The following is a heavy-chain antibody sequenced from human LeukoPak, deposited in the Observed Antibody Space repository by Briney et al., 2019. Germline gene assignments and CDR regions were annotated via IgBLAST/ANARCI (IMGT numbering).Heavy chain of an antibody. D-gene: IGHD3-10*01. J-gene: IGHJ4*02. CDR2: IYYSDTS. CDR1: GGSISSGAYS. V-gene: IGHV4-30-4*07. Sequence: PSETLSLTCAVSGGSISSGAYSWSWIRQPPGKGLEWIGYIYYSDTSYYNPSLKSRVTISVDTSKNQFSLKLSSVTAADTAVYYCARGRSLDERGFDYWGQGTLVTVSS. CDR3: ARGRSLDERGFDY.